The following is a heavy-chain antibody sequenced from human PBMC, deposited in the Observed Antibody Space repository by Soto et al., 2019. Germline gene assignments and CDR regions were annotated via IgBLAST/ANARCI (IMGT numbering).Heavy chain of an antibody. CDR1: GFTFSSYA. CDR2: ISGSGGST. CDR3: ATQAGGSGYYYVVY. Sequence: GGSLRLSCAASGFTFSSYAMSWVRQAPGKGLEWVSAISGSGGSTYYADSVKGRFTISRDNSKNTLYLQMNSLGAEDTAVYYCATQAGGSGYYYVVYWGQGTLVTVSS. V-gene: IGHV3-23*01. D-gene: IGHD3-22*01. J-gene: IGHJ4*02.